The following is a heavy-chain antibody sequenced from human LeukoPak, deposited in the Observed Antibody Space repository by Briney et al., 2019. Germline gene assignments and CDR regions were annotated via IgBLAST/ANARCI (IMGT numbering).Heavy chain of an antibody. CDR1: GSTFSNYW. CDR3: ARGHSISPNWFDP. CDR2: IKLDGSEK. Sequence: GGSLRLSCAASGSTFSNYWMTWVRQAPGKGLEWVANIKLDGSEKYYVDSVKGRFTISRDNAKNSLYLQMNSLRAEDTAVYYCARGHSISPNWFDPWGQGTLVTVSS. J-gene: IGHJ5*02. V-gene: IGHV3-7*01. D-gene: IGHD6-13*01.